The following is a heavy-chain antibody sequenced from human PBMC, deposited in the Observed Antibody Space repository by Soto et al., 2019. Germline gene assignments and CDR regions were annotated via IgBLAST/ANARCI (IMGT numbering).Heavy chain of an antibody. V-gene: IGHV3-21*01. J-gene: IGHJ4*02. D-gene: IGHD3-10*01. CDR1: GFTFKIYD. CDR3: ARATRRSTLVRGVTTALDY. Sequence: GGSLRLSCEASGFTFKIYDMNWVRQAPGKGLEWVSYISSTGSPMYYAESVKGRFAISRDNAKNSLFLQMNSLRGEDTAIYFCARATRRSTLVRGVTTALDYWGQGALVTVSS. CDR2: ISSTGSPM.